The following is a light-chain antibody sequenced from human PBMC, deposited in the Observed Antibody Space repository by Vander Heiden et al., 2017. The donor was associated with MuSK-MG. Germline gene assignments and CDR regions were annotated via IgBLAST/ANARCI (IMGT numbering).Light chain of an antibody. CDR2: GAS. Sequence: DIVMTQSPATLSVSPGARASLSCRASQSVRTNVAWYQHNPGQAPRLLIYGASTRATGVPGKFSGSGSGTEFTLTISSLQSEDFAVYYCQQYDNWPRTFGQGTKVEIK. V-gene: IGKV3-15*01. CDR1: QSVRTN. CDR3: QQYDNWPRT. J-gene: IGKJ1*01.